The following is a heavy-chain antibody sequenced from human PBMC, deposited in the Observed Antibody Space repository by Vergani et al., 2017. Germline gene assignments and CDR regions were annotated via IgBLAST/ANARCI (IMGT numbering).Heavy chain of an antibody. D-gene: IGHD2-2*01. CDR1: GGSISSSNW. CDR3: ARGIVVVPAAIRWAYYYXMDV. Sequence: QVQLQESGPGLVKPSGTLSLTCAVSGGSISSSNWWSWIRQPPGKGLEWIGEINHSGSTNYNPSLKSRVTISVDTSKNQFSLKLSSVTAADTAVYYCARGIVVVPAAIRWAYYYXMDVWGKGTTVTVSS. V-gene: IGHV4-4*02. J-gene: IGHJ6*03. CDR2: INHSGST.